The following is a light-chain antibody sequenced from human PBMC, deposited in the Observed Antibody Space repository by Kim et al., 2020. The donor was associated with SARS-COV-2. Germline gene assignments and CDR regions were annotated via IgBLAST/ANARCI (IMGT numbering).Light chain of an antibody. J-gene: IGLJ2*01. CDR3: QAWDSSTVV. CDR1: NLGDNY. CDR2: QDS. V-gene: IGLV3-1*01. Sequence: SGSPGQTASMTCSGDNLGDNYACWYQQKPGQSPVLVIYQDSKRPSGIPERFSGSNSGNTATLTISGTQAMDEADYYCQAWDSSTVVFGGGTQLTVL.